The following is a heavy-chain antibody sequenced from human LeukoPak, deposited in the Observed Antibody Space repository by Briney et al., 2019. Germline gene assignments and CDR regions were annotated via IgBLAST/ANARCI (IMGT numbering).Heavy chain of an antibody. CDR1: GGSISSGGYY. D-gene: IGHD4-17*01. CDR3: ARDAYGDSHFDY. J-gene: IGHJ4*02. Sequence: PSETLSLTCTVSGGSISSGGYYWSWIRQHPGKGLEWIGYIYYSGSTYYNPSLKSRVTISVDTSKNQFSLKLSSVTAADTAVYYCARDAYGDSHFDYWGQGTLVTVSS. CDR2: IYYSGST. V-gene: IGHV4-31*03.